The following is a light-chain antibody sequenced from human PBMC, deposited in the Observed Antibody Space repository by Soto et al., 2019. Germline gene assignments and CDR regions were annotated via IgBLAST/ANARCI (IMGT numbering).Light chain of an antibody. CDR3: QQYSHLIT. V-gene: IGKV1-33*01. CDR1: QDISNY. J-gene: IGKJ5*01. CDR2: DAS. Sequence: DIQMTQSPSSLSSSLADRFNIACQASQDISNYLNWYQQKLGKAPKLLIYDASDLETGVPSRFSGSGSGTDFTFTISSLQPEDIATYYCQQYSHLITFGQGTRLEIK.